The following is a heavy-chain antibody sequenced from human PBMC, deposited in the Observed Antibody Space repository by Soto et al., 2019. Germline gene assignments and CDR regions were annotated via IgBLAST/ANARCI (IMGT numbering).Heavy chain of an antibody. Sequence: WGSLLVSCAASVFTFSIYEMNWVRQAPGKGLEWVSYISSSGSTIYYADSVKGRFTISRDNAKNSLYLQMNSLRAEDTAVYYCARDQWMVNFDYWGQGTLVTVSS. J-gene: IGHJ4*02. D-gene: IGHD6-19*01. CDR2: ISSSGSTI. CDR1: VFTFSIYE. CDR3: ARDQWMVNFDY. V-gene: IGHV3-48*03.